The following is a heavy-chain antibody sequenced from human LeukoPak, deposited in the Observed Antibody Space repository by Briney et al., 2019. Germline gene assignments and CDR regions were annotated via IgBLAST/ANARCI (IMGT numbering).Heavy chain of an antibody. J-gene: IGHJ4*02. CDR3: VWSSTWDKRFYLDQ. CDR2: IAVTPDGPAT. V-gene: IGHV3-15*04. D-gene: IGHD6-6*01. Sequence: GGSLRLSCAASGFTFNLAWMSWVRQTPGKGLQWVARIAVTPDGPATDYATPVRGRFTISRDDSRNMVYLQMSSLRTDDIAVYYCVWSSTWDKRFYLDQWGQGTLVTVSS. CDR1: GFTFNLAW.